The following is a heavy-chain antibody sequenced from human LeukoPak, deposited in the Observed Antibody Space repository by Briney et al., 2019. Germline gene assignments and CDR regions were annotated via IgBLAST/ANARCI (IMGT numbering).Heavy chain of an antibody. V-gene: IGHV3-23*01. D-gene: IGHD4-23*01. CDR1: GFNFNYYA. CDR2: IGDSSGAE. Sequence: GGSLRLSCVASGFNFNYYAMTWVRQAPGKVLEWVSTIGDSSGAESYADSVRGRFSISRDNSRNMVYLQMHSLRPEDTAVYYCSRVKYGGNSGYHFDYWGQGTLVTVSS. CDR3: SRVKYGGNSGYHFDY. J-gene: IGHJ4*02.